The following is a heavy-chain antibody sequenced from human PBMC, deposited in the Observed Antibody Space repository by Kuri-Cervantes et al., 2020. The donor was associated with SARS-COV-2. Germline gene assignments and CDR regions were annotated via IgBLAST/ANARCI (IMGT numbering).Heavy chain of an antibody. J-gene: IGHJ4*02. CDR1: GITFSSYG. CDR2: THTDGTT. V-gene: IGHV3-66*01. CDR3: GRDTHSWWGYDH. D-gene: IGHD2-15*01. Sequence: GESLKISCAASGITFSSYGMTWVRQAPGKGLEWVSVTHTDGTTFYAASAGGRFTVFNDNSRNTLGLQMNSLRADDTAVYYCGRDTHSWWGYDHWGLGALVTVSS.